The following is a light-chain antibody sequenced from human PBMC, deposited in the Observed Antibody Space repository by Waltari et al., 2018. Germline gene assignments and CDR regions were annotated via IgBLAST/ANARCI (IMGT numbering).Light chain of an antibody. CDR3: QKYEALPAT. CDR1: QSVGRY. J-gene: IGKJ1*01. CDR2: GAS. V-gene: IGKV3-20*01. Sequence: EIVLTQSPGTLSLSPGERATLSCRASQSVGRYLAWYQQKPGQAPRLLIYGASTRATGIPDRFSGSGFGTDFSLIISRLEPEDFAVYFCQKYEALPATFGQGTKVEIK.